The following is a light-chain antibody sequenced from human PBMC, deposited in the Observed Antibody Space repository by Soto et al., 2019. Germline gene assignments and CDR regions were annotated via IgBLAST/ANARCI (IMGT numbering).Light chain of an antibody. CDR2: RNS. CDR1: SSNIGSNY. Sequence: QSVLTQPPSASGTPGQRVTISCSGSSSNIGSNYVYWYQQLPGTVPQLLIYRNSERPSGVPDRFSGSKSGTSASLAINGLRSEDEADYYCAAWDDSLSGVVFGGGTQLTVL. V-gene: IGLV1-47*01. J-gene: IGLJ2*01. CDR3: AAWDDSLSGVV.